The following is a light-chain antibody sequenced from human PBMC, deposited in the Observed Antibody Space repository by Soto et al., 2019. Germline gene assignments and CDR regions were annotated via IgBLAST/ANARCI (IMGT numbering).Light chain of an antibody. Sequence: ETVLTQSPGTLSLSPGGRATLSCRASQSLGSDYLAWYQQKPGQAPRLLIYGVSSRATDIPDRFSGSGSGTDFTLTISRLEQEDFAMYYCQLYGTSRAFGQGTKV. V-gene: IGKV3-20*01. CDR1: QSLGSDY. CDR3: QLYGTSRA. CDR2: GVS. J-gene: IGKJ1*01.